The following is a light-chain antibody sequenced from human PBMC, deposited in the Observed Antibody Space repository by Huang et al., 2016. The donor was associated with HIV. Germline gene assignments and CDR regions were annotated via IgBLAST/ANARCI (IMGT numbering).Light chain of an antibody. CDR3: QQRSNWPLFT. Sequence: EIVLTQSPATLSLSPGERATLSCKASQSVSSSLAWYQQTPGQAPRLLIYDTSTRATCIPARFSGSESGTDFTLTISSLEPEDFAVYYCQQRSNWPLFTFGPGTKVDIK. V-gene: IGKV3-11*01. CDR2: DTS. J-gene: IGKJ3*01. CDR1: QSVSSS.